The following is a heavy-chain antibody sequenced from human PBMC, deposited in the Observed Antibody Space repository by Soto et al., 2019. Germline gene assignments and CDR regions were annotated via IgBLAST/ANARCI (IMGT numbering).Heavy chain of an antibody. Sequence: SLRLSCAAFGFTFCSYGMHWVRQAPGQGLEWVAVISYDGSNKYYADSVKGRFTSSRDNSKNTLYLQMNSLRAEDTAEYYCAKLGQGRAVACAFDIWGQGTMVTVSS. CDR3: AKLGQGRAVACAFDI. CDR1: GFTFCSYG. D-gene: IGHD6-19*01. CDR2: ISYDGSNK. J-gene: IGHJ3*02. V-gene: IGHV3-30*18.